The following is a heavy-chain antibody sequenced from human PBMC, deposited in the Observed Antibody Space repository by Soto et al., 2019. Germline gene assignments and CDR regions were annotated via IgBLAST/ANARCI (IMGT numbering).Heavy chain of an antibody. J-gene: IGHJ6*02. V-gene: IGHV4-31*03. CDR1: GGSISSGGYY. D-gene: IGHD3-3*01. CDR2: IYYSGST. CDR3: ARDQGPIYGMDV. Sequence: TLSLTCTVSGGSISSGGYYWSWIRQHPGKGLEWIGYIYYSGSTYYNPSLKSRVTISVDTSKNQFSLKLSSVTAADTAVYYCARDQGPIYGMDVWGQGTTVTVSS.